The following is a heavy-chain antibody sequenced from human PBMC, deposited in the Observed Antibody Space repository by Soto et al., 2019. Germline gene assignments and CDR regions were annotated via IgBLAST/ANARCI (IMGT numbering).Heavy chain of an antibody. D-gene: IGHD3-10*01. CDR1: GFTFSNAW. CDR2: IKSKTDGGTT. V-gene: IGHV3-15*01. J-gene: IGHJ3*02. Sequence: GESLKISCAASGFTFSNAWMSWVRQAPGKGLEWVGRIKSKTDGGTTDYAAPVKGRFTISRDDSKNTLYLQMNSLKTEDTAVYYCTTGSYYVSVSYYDAFDIWGQGTMVTVSS. CDR3: TTGSYYVSVSYYDAFDI.